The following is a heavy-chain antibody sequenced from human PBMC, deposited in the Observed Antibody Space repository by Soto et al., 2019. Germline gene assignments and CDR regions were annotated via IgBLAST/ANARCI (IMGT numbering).Heavy chain of an antibody. Sequence: QVQLQESGPGLVKPSQTLSLTCTVSGGSISSGGYYWSWIRQHPGKGLEWIGYIYYSGSTYYNPSLKSRVTISVDTSKNQFSLKLSSVTAADTAVYYCATYYYGSGSRYGGGNWFDPWGQGTLVTVSS. V-gene: IGHV4-31*03. J-gene: IGHJ5*02. D-gene: IGHD3-10*01. CDR1: GGSISSGGYY. CDR3: ATYYYGSGSRYGGGNWFDP. CDR2: IYYSGST.